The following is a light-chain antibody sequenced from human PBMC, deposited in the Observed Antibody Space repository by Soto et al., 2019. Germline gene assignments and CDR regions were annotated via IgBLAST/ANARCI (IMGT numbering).Light chain of an antibody. Sequence: EIVLTQSPATLSLSPGERATLSCRASQSVSSYLAWYQQRPGPAPSLLMYDASKRATGIPARFSGSGSGTDFTLTISSLEPEDFAVYYCQQRHIWPPSLTFGQGTRVEIK. CDR3: QQRHIWPPSLT. V-gene: IGKV3-11*01. CDR2: DAS. J-gene: IGKJ5*01. CDR1: QSVSSY.